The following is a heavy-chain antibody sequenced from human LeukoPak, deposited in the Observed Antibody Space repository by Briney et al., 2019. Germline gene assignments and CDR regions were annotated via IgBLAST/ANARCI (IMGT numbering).Heavy chain of an antibody. Sequence: SETLSLTCTVSGGSISSYYWSWIRQPPGKGLEWVGYIYYSGSTNYNPSLESRVTTSVDTSKNQLSLKLSSVTAADTAVYYCARRGQWLVHYDYWGQGTLVTVSS. CDR1: GGSISSYY. V-gene: IGHV4-59*08. J-gene: IGHJ4*02. CDR3: ARRGQWLVHYDY. CDR2: IYYSGST. D-gene: IGHD6-19*01.